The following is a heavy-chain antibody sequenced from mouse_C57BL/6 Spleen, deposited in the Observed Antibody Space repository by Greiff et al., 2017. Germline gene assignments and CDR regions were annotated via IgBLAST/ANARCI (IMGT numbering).Heavy chain of an antibody. CDR2: IYPGGGYT. D-gene: IGHD2-3*01. J-gene: IGHJ3*01. CDR3: ARHDPWFAY. CDR1: GYTFTNYW. Sequence: VKLMESGAELVRPGTSVKMSCKASGYTFTNYWIGWAKQRPGHGLEWIGDIYPGGGYTNYNEKFKGKATLTADKSSSTAYMQFSSLTSEDSAIYYCARHDPWFAYWGQGTLVTVSA. V-gene: IGHV1-63*01.